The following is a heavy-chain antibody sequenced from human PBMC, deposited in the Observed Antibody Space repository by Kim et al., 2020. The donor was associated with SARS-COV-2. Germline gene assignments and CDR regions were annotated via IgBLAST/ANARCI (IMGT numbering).Heavy chain of an antibody. J-gene: IGHJ4*02. CDR1: GYISTGYA. CDR3: TKGYCSSSSCQYYFDY. V-gene: IGHV1-3*01. CDR2: INGVNGDT. Sequence: ASVKVSCAASGYISTGYAIHWVRQAPGQRFEWMGWINGVNGDTNYAQKFQGRVTFSRDSSASTAYMELSSLRSEDTAVYYCTKGYCSSSSCQYYFDYWGQGTLVIVSS. D-gene: IGHD2-2*01.